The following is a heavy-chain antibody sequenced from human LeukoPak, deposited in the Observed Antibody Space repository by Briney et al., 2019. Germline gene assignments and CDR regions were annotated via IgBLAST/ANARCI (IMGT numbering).Heavy chain of an antibody. Sequence: SETLSLTSAVYGGSFSGYYWSCVRQPPGKGLEWIGEINHSGSTNYNPSLKSRVTISVDTSKNQFSLKLSSVTAADTAVYYCARGSQSLGYCSGGSCRAKIFDYWGQGTLVTVSS. J-gene: IGHJ4*02. V-gene: IGHV4-34*01. CDR1: GGSFSGYY. CDR2: INHSGST. CDR3: ARGSQSLGYCSGGSCRAKIFDY. D-gene: IGHD2-15*01.